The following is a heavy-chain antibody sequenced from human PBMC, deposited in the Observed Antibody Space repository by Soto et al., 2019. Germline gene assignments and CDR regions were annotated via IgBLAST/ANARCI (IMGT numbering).Heavy chain of an antibody. V-gene: IGHV3-23*01. CDR1: GFTFSSYA. J-gene: IGHJ4*02. CDR2: ISGSGGST. CDR3: AKLAGWDYYDSSGYEFYFDY. D-gene: IGHD3-22*01. Sequence: PGGSLRLSCAASGFTFSSYAMSWVRQAPGKGLEWVSAISGSGGSTYYAESVKGRFTISRDNSKNTLYLQMNSLRAEDTAVYYCAKLAGWDYYDSSGYEFYFDYWGQGTLVTVSS.